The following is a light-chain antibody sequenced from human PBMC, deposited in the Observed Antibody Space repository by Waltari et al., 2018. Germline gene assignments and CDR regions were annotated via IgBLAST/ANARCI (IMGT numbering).Light chain of an antibody. J-gene: IGKJ4*01. CDR1: QSISSY. Sequence: DIQMTQSPSSLSASVGDRVTITCRARQSISSYLNWYQQKPGKVPKLLIYAASSLQSGVPSRFSGSGSGTDFTLTISSLQPEDFATYYCQQSYSTPLTFGGGTEVEIK. CDR2: AAS. V-gene: IGKV1-39*01. CDR3: QQSYSTPLT.